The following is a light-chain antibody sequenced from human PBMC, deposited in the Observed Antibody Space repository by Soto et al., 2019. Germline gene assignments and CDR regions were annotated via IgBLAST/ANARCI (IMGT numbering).Light chain of an antibody. CDR2: KAS. J-gene: IGKJ1*01. Sequence: DIQMTQSPSTLSASVGDRVTITCRASQNIRNWLAWYQQKPGKVPKLLIYKASNLESGVPSRFSGSGSGTEFTFTISSLQPDDFATYYYQQYDSFWTFGQGTKVEIK. CDR3: QQYDSFWT. V-gene: IGKV1-5*03. CDR1: QNIRNW.